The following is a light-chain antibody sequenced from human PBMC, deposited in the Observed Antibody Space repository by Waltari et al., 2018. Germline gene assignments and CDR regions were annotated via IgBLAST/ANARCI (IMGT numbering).Light chain of an antibody. Sequence: EIVLTQSPGTLSLSPGERATLSCRASQSVSRTYAWYQQKPGQAPKLLIYGASIRATGIPDRFTGSGSGTDFILTISSLEPEDFAIYFCQHYVRLPATFGQGTKVEIK. CDR2: GAS. V-gene: IGKV3-20*01. CDR1: QSVSRTY. CDR3: QHYVRLPAT. J-gene: IGKJ1*01.